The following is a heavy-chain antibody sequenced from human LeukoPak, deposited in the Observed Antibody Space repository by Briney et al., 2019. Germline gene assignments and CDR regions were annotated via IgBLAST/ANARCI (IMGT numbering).Heavy chain of an antibody. D-gene: IGHD5-24*01. Sequence: GGSLRLSCAAPGFTFSSYWMTWVRQAPGKGLEWVANIKQDGTAKDYVDSVKGRFTISRDNAKNSLYLQMHRLRAEDTSVYYCARGWFDCWGQGTLVTVSS. CDR1: GFTFSSYW. J-gene: IGHJ4*02. V-gene: IGHV3-7*04. CDR2: IKQDGTAK. CDR3: ARGWFDC.